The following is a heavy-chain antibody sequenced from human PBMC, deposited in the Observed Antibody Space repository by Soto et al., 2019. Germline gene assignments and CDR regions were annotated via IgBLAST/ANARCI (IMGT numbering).Heavy chain of an antibody. D-gene: IGHD5-18*01. Sequence: QVQLVESGGGVVQPGRSLRLCCAASGFTFSRFGIHWVRQAPGKGLEWVAVISYDGRNKYYADYVKGRFTISRDNSKNTLYLQMNRLQAEDTAVYYCEKDLVSRPLWFCDGMDLWGPGTTVHLSS. J-gene: IGHJ6*02. CDR1: GFTFSRFG. V-gene: IGHV3-30*18. CDR2: ISYDGRNK. CDR3: EKDLVSRPLWFCDGMDL.